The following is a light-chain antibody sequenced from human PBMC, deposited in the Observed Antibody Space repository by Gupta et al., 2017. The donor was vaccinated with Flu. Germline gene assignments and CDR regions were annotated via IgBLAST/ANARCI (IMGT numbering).Light chain of an antibody. V-gene: IGKV3-15*01. CDR3: QQDNKWPRS. CDR1: QSVSNN. J-gene: IGKJ3*01. CDR2: GAS. Sequence: EVVMTQPPGTLSVSPGERATLTCRASQSVSNNLAWYQHKPGQAPRLLIYGASTRADGVPARFSGGGSGTEFTLTISSLQSEDFAIYYCQQDNKWPRSFGHGTKVDIK.